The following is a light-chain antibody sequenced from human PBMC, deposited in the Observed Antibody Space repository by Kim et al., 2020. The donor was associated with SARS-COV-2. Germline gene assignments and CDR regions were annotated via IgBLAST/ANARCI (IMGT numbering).Light chain of an antibody. CDR2: KAS. CDR3: QQYYSYST. V-gene: IGKV1-5*03. Sequence: DIQMTQSPSTLSAVVGDSATITCRANQSISTRLAWYQQSPGRAPKLLIYKASNLESGVPSRFSGSGSGTEFTLTISSLQPDDFASYYCQQYYSYSTFGHGTKVDIK. CDR1: QSISTR. J-gene: IGKJ1*01.